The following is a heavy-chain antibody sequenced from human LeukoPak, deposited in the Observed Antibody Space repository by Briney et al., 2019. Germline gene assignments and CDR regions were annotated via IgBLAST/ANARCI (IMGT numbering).Heavy chain of an antibody. Sequence: PGGSLRLSCAASGFTFDDYAMHWVRQAQGKGLEWVSGISGSGGSTYYADSVKGRFTISREYSKNTLYLQMNSLRAEDTAVYYCARGSGYYGSVDYWGQGTLVTVSS. V-gene: IGHV3-23*01. CDR3: ARGSGYYGSVDY. CDR2: ISGSGGST. J-gene: IGHJ4*02. D-gene: IGHD3-10*01. CDR1: GFTFDDYA.